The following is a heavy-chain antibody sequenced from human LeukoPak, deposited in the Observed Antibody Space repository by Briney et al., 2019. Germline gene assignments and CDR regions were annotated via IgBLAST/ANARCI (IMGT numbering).Heavy chain of an antibody. CDR1: VHRLSTYA. Sequence: GGSLRLSCATPVHRLSTYAMHWARQAPAKGLEWVALIWHDASQKFYTDSVKGRFTISRDNSKNTVYLQMNSLGGEDTAVYYCAREIFGSGSYPDYWGQGTLVTVSS. CDR2: IWHDASQK. D-gene: IGHD3-10*01. J-gene: IGHJ4*02. CDR3: AREIFGSGSYPDY. V-gene: IGHV3-33*01.